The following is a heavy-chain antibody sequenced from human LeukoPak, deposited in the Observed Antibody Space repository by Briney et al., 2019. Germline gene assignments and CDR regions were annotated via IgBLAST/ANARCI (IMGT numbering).Heavy chain of an antibody. CDR3: ARDSHDYVWGTYHDS. D-gene: IGHD3-16*02. CDR2: ISSSSSYI. J-gene: IGHJ4*02. Sequence: PGGSLRLSCAASGFTFSDYSMNWVRQAPGKGLEWVSSISSSSSYIYYADSLKGRFTTSRDNAKNSMYLQMNSLRAEDTAVYYCARDSHDYVWGTYHDSWGQGTLVTVSS. V-gene: IGHV3-21*01. CDR1: GFTFSDYS.